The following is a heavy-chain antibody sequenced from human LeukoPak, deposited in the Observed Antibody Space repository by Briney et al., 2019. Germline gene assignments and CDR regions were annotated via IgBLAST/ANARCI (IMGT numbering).Heavy chain of an antibody. CDR3: ARENSGSYPLYFDY. Sequence: GSSLRLSCAASGFTFSSYGMHWVRQAPGKGLEWVAVISYDGSEKHYVELVEGRFTISRDNSKNTLYLQMDNLRIEDTAVFYCARENSGSYPLYFDYWGQGTLVTVSS. CDR2: ISYDGSEK. V-gene: IGHV3-30*03. CDR1: GFTFSSYG. J-gene: IGHJ4*02. D-gene: IGHD1-26*01.